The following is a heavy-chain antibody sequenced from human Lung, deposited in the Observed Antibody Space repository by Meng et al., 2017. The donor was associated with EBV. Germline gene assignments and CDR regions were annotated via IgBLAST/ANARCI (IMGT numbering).Heavy chain of an antibody. D-gene: IGHD1-1*01. J-gene: IGHJ4*02. CDR3: GRDQGRQLINH. Sequence: ESGPGQVRPSGTLSLTCLVSGDSISSDIWWSWVRQPPGKGLEWIGEVYHRGDTNYNPSLKSRVVISVDRSKNQFSLNLSSVTAADTAVYYCGRDQGRQLINHWGQGTLVTVSS. V-gene: IGHV4-4*02. CDR2: VYHRGDT. CDR1: GDSISSDIW.